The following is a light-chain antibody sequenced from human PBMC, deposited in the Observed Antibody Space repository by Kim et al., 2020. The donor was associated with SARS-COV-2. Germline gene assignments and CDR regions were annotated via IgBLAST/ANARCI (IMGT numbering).Light chain of an antibody. CDR3: AVWDDTLNGWV. CDR2: SSN. CDR1: RSNIGVNV. J-gene: IGLJ3*02. V-gene: IGLV1-44*01. Sequence: GQRDNITCSGSRSNIGVNVVTWFQHLPGAAPKPLIYSSNQRPPGVPDRFSGAKSGTSASLAISGLQPEDAAHYYCAVWDDTLNGWVFGGGTQLTVL.